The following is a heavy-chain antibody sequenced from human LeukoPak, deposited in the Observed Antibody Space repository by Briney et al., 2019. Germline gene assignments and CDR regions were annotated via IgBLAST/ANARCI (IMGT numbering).Heavy chain of an antibody. CDR3: ARVWGIAARPGDY. J-gene: IGHJ4*02. CDR2: ISWNSGSI. CDR1: GFTFDDYA. V-gene: IGHV3-9*01. Sequence: GGSLRLSCAASGFTFDDYAMHWVRQAPGKGLEWVSGISWNSGSIGYADSVKGRFTISRDNAKNSLYLQMNSLRAEDTAVYYCARVWGIAARPGDYWGQGTLVTVSS. D-gene: IGHD6-6*01.